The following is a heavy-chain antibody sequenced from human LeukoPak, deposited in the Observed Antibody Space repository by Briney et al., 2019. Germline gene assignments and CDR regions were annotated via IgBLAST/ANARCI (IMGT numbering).Heavy chain of an antibody. V-gene: IGHV3-11*04. CDR2: ISSSGSTI. Sequence: GGSLRLSCAASGFTFSDYYMSWIRQAPGKGLEWVSYISSSGSTIYYADSVKGRFTISRDNAKNSLYLQMNSLRAEDTAVYYCARDGYCSGGSCYSGGTSPIDYWGQGTQVPLSS. CDR1: GFTFSDYY. CDR3: ARDGYCSGGSCYSGGTSPIDY. J-gene: IGHJ4*02. D-gene: IGHD2-15*01.